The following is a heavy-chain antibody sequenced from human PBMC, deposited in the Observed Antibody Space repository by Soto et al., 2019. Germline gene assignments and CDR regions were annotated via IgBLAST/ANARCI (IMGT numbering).Heavy chain of an antibody. CDR3: ARDKDSGNNGYSPH. V-gene: IGHV1-69*06. Sequence: GAAVKVSCKVSGGTFSLYPINWVRQAPGQGLEWLGNIIAIFPTANYAQQFQGRLTITADKLTSTSHMELRGLRSEDTAVYFCARDKDSGNNGYSPHWGQGTLVTVSS. CDR2: IIAIFPTA. D-gene: IGHD5-18*01. J-gene: IGHJ4*02. CDR1: GGTFSLYP.